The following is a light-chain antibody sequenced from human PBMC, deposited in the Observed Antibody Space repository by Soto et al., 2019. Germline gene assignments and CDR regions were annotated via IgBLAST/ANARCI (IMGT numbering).Light chain of an antibody. CDR1: QSVSSSY. CDR2: NAS. CDR3: QQYGSSPPT. Sequence: EIVLTQSPGTLSLSPGERATLSCRASQSVSSSYLAWYQQKPGQAPRLVIYNASSRATGIPDRFSGSGSGTDFTLTISRLEPEDFAVYYCQQYGSSPPTFGQGTKLEIK. J-gene: IGKJ2*01. V-gene: IGKV3-20*01.